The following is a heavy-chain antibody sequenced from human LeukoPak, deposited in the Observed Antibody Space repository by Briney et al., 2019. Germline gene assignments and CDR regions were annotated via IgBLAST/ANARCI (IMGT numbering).Heavy chain of an antibody. D-gene: IGHD3-22*01. J-gene: IGHJ3*02. CDR1: GFTFSDYY. V-gene: IGHV3-11*01. Sequence: GGSLRLSCAASGFTFSDYYMSWIRQAPGKGLEWVSYISSSGSTIYYADSVKGRFTISRDNAKNSLYLQMNSLRAEDTALYYCAKDCHYDSSGYYYWGAFDIWGQGTMVTVSS. CDR2: ISSSGSTI. CDR3: AKDCHYDSSGYYYWGAFDI.